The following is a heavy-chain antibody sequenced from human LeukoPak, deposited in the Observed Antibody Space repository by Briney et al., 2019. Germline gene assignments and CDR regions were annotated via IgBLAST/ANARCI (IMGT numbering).Heavy chain of an antibody. J-gene: IGHJ3*02. Sequence: GWSLRLSCAASGFTFSTYNMNWVRQAPGKGLEWVSSITSSSTYIYYADSVKGRFTISRDNVKNSLYMHMNSLRAEDMAVYYCARDRWYYYDSSDYYHDAFDIWGQGTMVTVSS. CDR2: ITSSSTYI. CDR3: ARDRWYYYDSSDYYHDAFDI. V-gene: IGHV3-21*01. D-gene: IGHD3-22*01. CDR1: GFTFSTYN.